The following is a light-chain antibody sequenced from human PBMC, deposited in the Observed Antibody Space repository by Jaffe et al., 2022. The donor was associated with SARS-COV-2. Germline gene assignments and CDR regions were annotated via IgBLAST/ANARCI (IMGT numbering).Light chain of an antibody. J-gene: IGLJ2*01. Sequence: QSALTQPASVSGSPGQSITISCTGTSSDDGGYNYVSWYQHHPGKAPKLMIYDVSNRPSGVPDRFSGSRSGNTASLTISGLQAEDEADYYCSSYTSSSTPLFGGGTKLTVL. CDR3: SSYTSSSTPL. V-gene: IGLV2-14*01. CDR1: SSDDGGYNY. CDR2: DVS.